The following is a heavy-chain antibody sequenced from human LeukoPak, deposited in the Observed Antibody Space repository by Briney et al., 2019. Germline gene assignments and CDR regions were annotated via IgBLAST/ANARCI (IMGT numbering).Heavy chain of an antibody. V-gene: IGHV3-21*04. CDR2: ISPSSHYI. Sequence: GGSLRLSCAGSGFTFSNYSINWVRQAPGKGLEWVSSISPSSHYIYYADSVRGRFTISRDNARNSLYLQMNSLRDEDRAVYYCARDRHTAMVYYYYYMDVWGTGTTVTVSS. CDR3: ARDRHTAMVYYYYYMDV. J-gene: IGHJ6*03. CDR1: GFTFSNYS. D-gene: IGHD5-18*01.